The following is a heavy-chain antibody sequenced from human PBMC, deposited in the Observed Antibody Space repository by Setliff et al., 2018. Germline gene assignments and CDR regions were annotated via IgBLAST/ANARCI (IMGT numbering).Heavy chain of an antibody. V-gene: IGHV4-59*11. Sequence: ASETLSLTCTVSGGSISSHYWSWIRQPPGKGLEWIGYIYYSGSTNYNPSLKSRVTISVDTSKNQFSLKLSSVTAADTAVYYCARARWCCDSSGYYYDYWGQGTLVTVSS. CDR1: GGSISSHY. D-gene: IGHD3-22*01. CDR2: IYYSGST. J-gene: IGHJ4*02. CDR3: ARARWCCDSSGYYYDY.